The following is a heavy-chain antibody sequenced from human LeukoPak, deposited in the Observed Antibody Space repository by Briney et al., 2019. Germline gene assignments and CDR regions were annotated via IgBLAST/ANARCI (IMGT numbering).Heavy chain of an antibody. CDR3: AREAVTFGGVIAAFDY. CDR1: GGSISSYY. D-gene: IGHD3-16*02. CDR2: IYTSGST. J-gene: IGHJ4*02. V-gene: IGHV4-4*07. Sequence: SETLSLTCTVSGGSISSYYWSWIRQPAGKGLEWIGRIYTSGSTNYNPSLKSRVTMSVDTSKNQFSLKLSSVTAADTAVYYCAREAVTFGGVIAAFDYWGQGTLVTVSS.